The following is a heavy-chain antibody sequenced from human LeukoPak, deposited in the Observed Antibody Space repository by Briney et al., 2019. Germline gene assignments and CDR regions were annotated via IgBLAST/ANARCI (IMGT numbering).Heavy chain of an antibody. V-gene: IGHV3-23*01. CDR1: RFTFSSYA. CDR3: AKVVSGGKLERLVEYYFDY. J-gene: IGHJ4*02. Sequence: GGSLRLSCAASRFTFSSYAMSWVRQAPGKGLEWVSAISGSGGSTYYADSVKGRFTISRDNSKNTLYLQMNSLRAEDTAVYYCAKVVSGGKLERLVEYYFDYWGQGTLVTVSS. CDR2: ISGSGGST. D-gene: IGHD1-1*01.